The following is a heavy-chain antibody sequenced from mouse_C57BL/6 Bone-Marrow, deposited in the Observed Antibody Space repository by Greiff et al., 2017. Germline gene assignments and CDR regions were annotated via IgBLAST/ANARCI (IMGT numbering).Heavy chain of an antibody. CDR2: IDPETGGT. J-gene: IGHJ3*01. Sequence: VQLQQSGAALVRPGASVTLSCKASGYTFTDSEMHWVKQTPVHGLEWIGAIDPETGGTAYNQTFKGKAILTADKSSRAAYMGSRSLTSEDSVVYYGTRSNYGSSSFAYWGQGTLVTVSA. CDR1: GYTFTDSE. V-gene: IGHV1-15*01. D-gene: IGHD1-1*01. CDR3: TRSNYGSSSFAY.